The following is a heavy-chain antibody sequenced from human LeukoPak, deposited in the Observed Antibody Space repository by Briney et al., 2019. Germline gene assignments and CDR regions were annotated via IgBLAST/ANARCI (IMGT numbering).Heavy chain of an antibody. CDR2: IYSSGST. Sequence: SETLSLTCTVSGGSISSYYWSWIRQPPGKGLEWIGYIYSSGSTNYNPSLKSRVTISVEPSKNQFSLKLSSVTAADTAVYYCARTSNSGSSYGIGAFDIWGQGTMVTVSS. V-gene: IGHV4-4*08. D-gene: IGHD1-26*01. J-gene: IGHJ3*02. CDR3: ARTSNSGSSYGIGAFDI. CDR1: GGSISSYY.